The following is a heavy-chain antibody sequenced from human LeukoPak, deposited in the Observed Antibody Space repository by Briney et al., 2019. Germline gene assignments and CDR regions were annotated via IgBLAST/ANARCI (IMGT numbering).Heavy chain of an antibody. J-gene: IGHJ4*02. D-gene: IGHD4-17*01. CDR2: ISGSGHST. CDR3: ARVVDHDYGDYYLDY. Sequence: PGGSLRLSCAASGFTFSSYWMSWVRQAPGKGLEWVSAISGSGHSTDYADSVKGRFTVSRDNSKNTLYLQMNSLRAEDTAVYYCARVVDHDYGDYYLDYWGQGTLVTVSS. CDR1: GFTFSSYW. V-gene: IGHV3-23*01.